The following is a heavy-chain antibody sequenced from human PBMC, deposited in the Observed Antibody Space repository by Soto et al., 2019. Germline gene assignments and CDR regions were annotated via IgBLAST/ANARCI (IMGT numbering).Heavy chain of an antibody. CDR3: ARDADLAVVPAGGGRYYHYYGMDV. V-gene: IGHV4-61*01. CDR2: IYYSGST. Sequence: PSETLSLTCTVSGGSVSSNNYYWSWIRQPPGKGLGWIGYIYYSGSTTYNPSLKSRVTISVDRSKNQFSLKLNPVTAADTAVYYCARDADLAVVPAGGGRYYHYYGMDVWGQGTTVTVSS. CDR1: GGSVSSNNYY. D-gene: IGHD2-2*01. J-gene: IGHJ6*02.